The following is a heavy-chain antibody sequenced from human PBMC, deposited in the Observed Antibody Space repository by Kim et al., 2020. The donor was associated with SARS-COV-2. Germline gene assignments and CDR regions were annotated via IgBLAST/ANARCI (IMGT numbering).Heavy chain of an antibody. D-gene: IGHD6-13*01. J-gene: IGHJ5*02. CDR3: ARGSIAAASNWFDP. Sequence: SETLSLTCAVYGGSFSGYYWSWIRQPPGKGLEWIGEINHSGSTNYNPSLKSRVTISVDTSKNQFSLKLSSVTAADTAVYYCARGSIAAASNWFDPWGQGTLVTVSS. V-gene: IGHV4-34*01. CDR2: INHSGST. CDR1: GGSFSGYY.